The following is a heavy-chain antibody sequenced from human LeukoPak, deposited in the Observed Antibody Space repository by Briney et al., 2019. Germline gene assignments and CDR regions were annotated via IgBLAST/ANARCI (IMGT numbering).Heavy chain of an antibody. D-gene: IGHD4-17*01. Sequence: GGSLRLSCAASGFTFSSFAMHWVRQAPGKGLEWVADIWYKGITKYYAESVKGRFTISRDNSKNMLYLQLNSLRAEDTAVYYCSRGGYGDYNNWFDPWGQGTLVIVSS. V-gene: IGHV3-33*01. CDR2: IWYKGITK. J-gene: IGHJ5*02. CDR1: GFTFSSFA. CDR3: SRGGYGDYNNWFDP.